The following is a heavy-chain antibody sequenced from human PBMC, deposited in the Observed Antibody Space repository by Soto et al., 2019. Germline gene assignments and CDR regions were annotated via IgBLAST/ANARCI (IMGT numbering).Heavy chain of an antibody. D-gene: IGHD3-9*01. CDR1: GGSISSGDYY. Sequence: QVQLQESGPGLVKPSQTLSRTCTVSGGSISSGDYYWTWIRKPPGKGLEWIGYIYYSGYTYYNPSLKSRITISVDTFKNQFSLKLTSVTAADTAVYFCARGGNGYHILTGFSSHYWGQGTLVTVSS. V-gene: IGHV4-30-4*01. CDR3: ARGGNGYHILTGFSSHY. CDR2: IYYSGYT. J-gene: IGHJ4*02.